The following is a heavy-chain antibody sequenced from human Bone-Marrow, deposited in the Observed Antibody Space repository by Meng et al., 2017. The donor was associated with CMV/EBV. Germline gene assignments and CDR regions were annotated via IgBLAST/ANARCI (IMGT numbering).Heavy chain of an antibody. CDR2: ISGYNGRR. D-gene: IGHD2-15*01. CDR1: GYPFISYG. CDR3: AKDCYRIEESGCDSFDS. J-gene: IGHJ5*01. V-gene: IGHV1-18*01. Sequence: ASVMVFCKTAGYPFISYGISWVRQAPGKGLVWMGWISGYNGRRNYAKSYQDRLTLTTDTSTSNAYMELRKRRNDHTAEYFCAKDCYRIEESGCDSFDSWGQGTLVTVSS.